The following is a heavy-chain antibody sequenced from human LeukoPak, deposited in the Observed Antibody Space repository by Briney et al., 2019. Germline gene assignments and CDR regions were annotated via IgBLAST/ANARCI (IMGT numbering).Heavy chain of an antibody. D-gene: IGHD2-2*01. Sequence: ASVKVSCKASGYTFTSYGISWVRQAPGQGLEWMGWISAYNGNTNYAQKLQGRVTMTTDTSTSTAYMELSRLRSDDTAVYYCARGASPEYCSSTSCYPRENWFDPWGQGTLVTVSS. CDR1: GYTFTSYG. V-gene: IGHV1-18*01. CDR2: ISAYNGNT. CDR3: ARGASPEYCSSTSCYPRENWFDP. J-gene: IGHJ5*02.